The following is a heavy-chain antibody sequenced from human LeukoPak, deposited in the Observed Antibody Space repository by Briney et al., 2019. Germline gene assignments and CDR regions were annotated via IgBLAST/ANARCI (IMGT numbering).Heavy chain of an antibody. V-gene: IGHV4-4*07. Sequence: SGTLSLTCTVSGGSISSYYWSWIRQPAGKGLEWIGRIYTSGSTNYNPSLKSRVTMSVDTSKNQFSLKLSSVTAADTAVYYCARVADSSGYYEYYFDYWGQGTLVTVSS. CDR1: GGSISSYY. CDR2: IYTSGST. D-gene: IGHD3-22*01. CDR3: ARVADSSGYYEYYFDY. J-gene: IGHJ4*02.